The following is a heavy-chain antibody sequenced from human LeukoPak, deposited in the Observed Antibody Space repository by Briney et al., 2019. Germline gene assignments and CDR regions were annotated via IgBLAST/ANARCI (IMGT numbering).Heavy chain of an antibody. D-gene: IGHD3-10*01. CDR3: AKDLHYGSADY. Sequence: GGSLRLSCAASGFTFSNYWMHWVRQGPGKGLVWVSFINPDGSTTNYADSVKGRFTISRDNDKNALYLQMNSLRAEDTAVYYCAKDLHYGSADYWGQGTLVTVSS. J-gene: IGHJ4*02. CDR2: INPDGSTT. CDR1: GFTFSNYW. V-gene: IGHV3-74*01.